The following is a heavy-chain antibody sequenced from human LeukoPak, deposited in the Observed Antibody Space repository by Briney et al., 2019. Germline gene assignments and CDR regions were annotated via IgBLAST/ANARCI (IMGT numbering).Heavy chain of an antibody. V-gene: IGHV1-69*05. CDR2: LNPIFGAA. CDR1: GGTLISNT. D-gene: IGHD3-9*01. Sequence: SVKVSCKASGGTLISNTITWVRQAPGQGLDWMGGLNPIFGAADYAQRFQGRVTMTTDESSSTAYMELSSLTSGDTGVYYCAMLPLDSDLGNWLDPWGQGTLVTVSS. J-gene: IGHJ5*02. CDR3: AMLPLDSDLGNWLDP.